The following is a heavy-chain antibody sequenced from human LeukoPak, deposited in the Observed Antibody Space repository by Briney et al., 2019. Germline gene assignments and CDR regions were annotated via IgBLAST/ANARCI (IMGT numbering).Heavy chain of an antibody. CDR2: INPNSGGT. D-gene: IGHD1-1*01. Sequence: GASVRVSCRDPAYTFTSYFLDGGRQAPGQGLEWMGWINPNSGGTNYAQTFQGRVTMTRDTSISTAYMELSRLRSDDTAVYYCLRVGGTCCPYICFDHWGQGTLVTVSS. V-gene: IGHV1-2*02. CDR3: LRVGGTCCPYICFDH. J-gene: IGHJ4*02. CDR1: AYTFTSYF.